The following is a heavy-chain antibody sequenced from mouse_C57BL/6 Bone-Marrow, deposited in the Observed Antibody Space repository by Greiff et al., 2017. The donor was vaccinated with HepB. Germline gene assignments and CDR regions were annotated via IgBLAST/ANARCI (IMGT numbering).Heavy chain of an antibody. CDR1: GFTFTDYY. D-gene: IGHD3-2*02. CDR2: IRNKANGYTT. CDR3: ARYGKRKGSSVLYAMDY. Sequence: EVQRVESGGGLVQPGGSLSLSCAASGFTFTDYYMSWVRQPPGKALEWLGFIRNKANGYTTEYSASVKGRFTISRDNSQSILYLQMNALRAEDSATYYCARYGKRKGSSVLYAMDYWGQGTSVTVSS. J-gene: IGHJ4*01. V-gene: IGHV7-3*01.